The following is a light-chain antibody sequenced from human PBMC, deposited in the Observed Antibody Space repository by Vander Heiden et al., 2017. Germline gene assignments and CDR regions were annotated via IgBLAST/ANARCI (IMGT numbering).Light chain of an antibody. CDR2: SAS. V-gene: IGKV1-39*01. CDR1: QSINTY. Sequence: DIQMTQSPSSLSASVGDRVTITCRASQSINTYLNWYHQKPGKAPKILIYSASNLQRGVPSRFSGSGSGTDFTLTISSLQPEDFATYFCQQSVSYPFTFGPGTTVDI. CDR3: QQSVSYPFT. J-gene: IGKJ3*01.